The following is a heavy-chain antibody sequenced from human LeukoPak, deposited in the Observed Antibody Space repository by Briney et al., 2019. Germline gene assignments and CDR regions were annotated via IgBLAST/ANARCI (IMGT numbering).Heavy chain of an antibody. CDR1: GGSISSSSYY. D-gene: IGHD3-10*01. Sequence: PSETLSLTCTVSGGSISSSSYYWGWIRQPPGKGLEWIGSIYYSGSTYYNPSLKSRITISVDTSKNQFSLKLSSVTAADTAVYYCATHYYGSGDDYWGQGTLVTVSS. J-gene: IGHJ4*02. V-gene: IGHV4-39*01. CDR2: IYYSGST. CDR3: ATHYYGSGDDY.